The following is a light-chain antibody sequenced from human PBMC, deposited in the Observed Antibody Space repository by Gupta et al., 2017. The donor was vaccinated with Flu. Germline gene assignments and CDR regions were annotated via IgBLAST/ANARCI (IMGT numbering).Light chain of an antibody. Sequence: MTQSPSSLSASVGDRVTITCRGSQRVSSYLNWYQQKPGKAPQLLIHTASSLQTGVPSRFSGSGSGTDFTLTISSLQPEDFATYYCQQSYTFGGGTKVDIK. CDR2: TAS. J-gene: IGKJ4*01. CDR3: QQSYT. V-gene: IGKV1-39*01. CDR1: QRVSSY.